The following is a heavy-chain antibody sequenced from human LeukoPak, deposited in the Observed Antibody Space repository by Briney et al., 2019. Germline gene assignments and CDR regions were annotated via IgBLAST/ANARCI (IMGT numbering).Heavy chain of an antibody. Sequence: ASVKVSCEASGYTFTRYDINWVRQAPGQGLEWMGWISAYNGNTNYAQKLQGRVTMTTDTSTSTAYMELRSLRSDDTAVYYCARDRGYGSGIDYWGQGTLVTVSS. CDR1: GYTFTRYD. J-gene: IGHJ4*02. V-gene: IGHV1-18*01. D-gene: IGHD3-10*01. CDR2: ISAYNGNT. CDR3: ARDRGYGSGIDY.